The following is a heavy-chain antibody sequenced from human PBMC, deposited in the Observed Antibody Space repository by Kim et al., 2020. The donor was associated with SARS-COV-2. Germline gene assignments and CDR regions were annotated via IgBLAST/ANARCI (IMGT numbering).Heavy chain of an antibody. D-gene: IGHD2-2*01. CDR3: ARHVRTSTWAFFWYLDL. CDR1: GFAFSNHA. V-gene: IGHV3-23*01. CDR2: IFGSGSNT. Sequence: GGSLRLSCEASGFAFSNHAMSWVRQAPGKGLEWVSNIFGSGSNTYHADSVKGRFTISKDNSKNTLYLQMNSLRPEDTALYYCARHVRTSTWAFFWYLDLWGRGTLVTVSS. J-gene: IGHJ2*01.